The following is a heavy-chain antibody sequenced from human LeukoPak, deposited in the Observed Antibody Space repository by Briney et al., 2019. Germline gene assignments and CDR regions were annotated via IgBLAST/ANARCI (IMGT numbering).Heavy chain of an antibody. CDR3: ARDRADGYNYGDYFDN. J-gene: IGHJ4*02. Sequence: GGSLRLSCAGSGFIVSSNYMSWVRQAAGKGLEWVSVIYGSSRTYYADSVKGRFTISRDNSKNAVYLQMDSLRAEDTAVYYCARDRADGYNYGDYFDNWGQGTLVTVSS. V-gene: IGHV3-66*01. CDR1: GFIVSSNY. CDR2: IYGSSRT. D-gene: IGHD5-18*01.